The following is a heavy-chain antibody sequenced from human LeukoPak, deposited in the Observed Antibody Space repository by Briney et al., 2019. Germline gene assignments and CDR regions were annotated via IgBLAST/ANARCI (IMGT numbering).Heavy chain of an antibody. Sequence: GGSLRLSCAASGFTFSTYGMNWVRQAPGKGLEWVSTISTNGAATYYTDSVKGRFTISRDNSKNTLFLQMNSLRAEDTAIYHCAKGQSTIATRSFDSWGQGTLVTVSS. V-gene: IGHV3-23*01. J-gene: IGHJ4*02. D-gene: IGHD6-6*01. CDR2: ISTNGAAT. CDR3: AKGQSTIATRSFDS. CDR1: GFTFSTYG.